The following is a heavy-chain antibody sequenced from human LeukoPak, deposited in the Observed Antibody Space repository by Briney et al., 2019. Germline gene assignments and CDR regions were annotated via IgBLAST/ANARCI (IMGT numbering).Heavy chain of an antibody. CDR2: FYYSGST. D-gene: IGHD3-10*01. CDR3: ARRLPGRNGSGSYYDYRRVRSELDY. J-gene: IGHJ4*02. Sequence: SETLSLTCTVSGGSISSSSYYWGWIRQPPGKGLEWIGTFYYSGSTYNNPSLKSRVTISVDTSKNQFSLKLSSVTAADTAVYYCARRLPGRNGSGSYYDYRRVRSELDYWGQGTLVTVSS. CDR1: GGSISSSSYY. V-gene: IGHV4-39*07.